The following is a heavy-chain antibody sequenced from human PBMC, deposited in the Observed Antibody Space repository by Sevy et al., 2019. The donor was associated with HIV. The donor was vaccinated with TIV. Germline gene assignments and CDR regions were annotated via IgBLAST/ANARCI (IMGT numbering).Heavy chain of an antibody. V-gene: IGHV3-49*03. CDR1: GFTFGDYA. J-gene: IGHJ5*02. Sequence: GGSLRLSCTASGFTFGDYAMSWFRQAPGKGLEWVGFIRSKAYGGTTEYAAYVKGRFTIARDDSKCIVYLEMNSLKTEDTAEYYSVSGSSLGYWFDPWGQGTLVTVSS. D-gene: IGHD6-6*01. CDR2: IRSKAYGGTT. CDR3: VSGSSLGYWFDP.